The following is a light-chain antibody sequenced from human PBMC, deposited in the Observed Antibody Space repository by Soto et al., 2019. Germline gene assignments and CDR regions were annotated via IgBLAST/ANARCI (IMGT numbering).Light chain of an antibody. J-gene: IGKJ4*01. V-gene: IGKV3-20*01. CDR1: QRVSRSF. CDR3: QQFGSSPLT. CDR2: GAS. Sequence: ILMPQSPGTLSLSPVERATLSCRASQRVSRSFLAWYQQKSGQAPRLLIYGASTRATGIPDRFSGSGSGTGFTLTISRLEPADFAVYFCQQFGSSPLTFGGGTKV.